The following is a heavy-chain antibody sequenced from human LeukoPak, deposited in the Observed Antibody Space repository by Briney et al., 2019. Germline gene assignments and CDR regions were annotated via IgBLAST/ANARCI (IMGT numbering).Heavy chain of an antibody. CDR2: IIPIFGTA. Sequence: ASVKVSCKASGGTFSSYAISWVRLAPGQGHEWMGGIIPIFGTANYAQKFQGRVTITTDESTSTAYMELSSLRSEDTAVYYCARDRLPYYYNSSGYYPFDYWGQGTLVTVSS. J-gene: IGHJ4*02. CDR3: ARDRLPYYYNSSGYYPFDY. D-gene: IGHD3-22*01. CDR1: GGTFSSYA. V-gene: IGHV1-69*05.